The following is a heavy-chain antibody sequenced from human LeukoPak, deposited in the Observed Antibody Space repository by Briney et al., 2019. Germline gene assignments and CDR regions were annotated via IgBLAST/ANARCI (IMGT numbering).Heavy chain of an antibody. J-gene: IGHJ4*02. CDR1: GGSISSSSYY. Sequence: SETLSLTCTVSGGSISSSSYYWGWIRQPPGKGLEWIGSIYSSGSTYYNPSLKSRVIISVDTSKNQFSLKLGSVTAADTAVYYCARRWTAVATFDYWGQGTLVTVSS. V-gene: IGHV4-39*01. CDR2: IYSSGST. CDR3: ARRWTAVATFDY. D-gene: IGHD6-19*01.